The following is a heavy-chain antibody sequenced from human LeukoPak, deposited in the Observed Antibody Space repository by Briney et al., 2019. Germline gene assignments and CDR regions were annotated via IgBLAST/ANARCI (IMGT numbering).Heavy chain of an antibody. V-gene: IGHV3-7*05. D-gene: IGHD1-26*01. Sequence: GGSLRLSCAASGFTFSNYDMHWVRQAPGKGLEWVANIKQDGSEKYYVDSVKGRFTISRDNAKKSLYLQMNSLRAEDTAVYYCARDKSVGATPFDYWGQGTLVTVSS. CDR1: GFTFSNYD. CDR2: IKQDGSEK. J-gene: IGHJ4*02. CDR3: ARDKSVGATPFDY.